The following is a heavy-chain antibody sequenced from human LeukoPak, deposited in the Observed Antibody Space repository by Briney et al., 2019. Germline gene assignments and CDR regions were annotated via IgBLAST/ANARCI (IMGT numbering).Heavy chain of an antibody. V-gene: IGHV3-23*01. CDR2: ISASGGDT. CDR3: ARQVSFDC. CDR1: VFTFSIYG. J-gene: IGHJ4*02. Sequence: GRCLRLSYAIYVFTFSIYGMSCAPQAPGKGLEWVSSISASGGDTYYADSVKGRFTISRDNSKNTLLRQMTSLRAEVTDGSFWARQVSFDCWGQGTLVTVSS.